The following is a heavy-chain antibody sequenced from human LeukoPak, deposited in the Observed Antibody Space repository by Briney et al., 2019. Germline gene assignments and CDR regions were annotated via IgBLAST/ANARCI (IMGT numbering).Heavy chain of an antibody. Sequence: PGRSLRLSCAASGFTFSSYAMHWVRQAPGKGLEWVAVISYDGSNKYYADSVKGRFTISRDNSKNTLYLQMNSLRAEDTAVYYCARDGPYQLRTNSCFDYWGQGTLVTVSS. CDR1: GFTFSSYA. J-gene: IGHJ4*02. D-gene: IGHD2-2*01. V-gene: IGHV3-30-3*01. CDR2: ISYDGSNK. CDR3: ARDGPYQLRTNSCFDY.